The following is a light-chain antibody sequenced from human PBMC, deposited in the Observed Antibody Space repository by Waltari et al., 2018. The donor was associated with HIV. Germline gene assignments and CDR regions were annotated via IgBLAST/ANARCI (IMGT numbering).Light chain of an antibody. CDR1: QDVSRW. CDR3: QQANSFPFT. V-gene: IGKV1-12*01. Sequence: DIQLTQSPSSVSASVGDRVTITCRASQDVSRWLAWYQQKPGKAPKLLIYGASSLQSGVPSRFSGSGSGTDFTLTISSLQAEDFATYYCQQANSFPFTFGPGTKVDL. CDR2: GAS. J-gene: IGKJ3*01.